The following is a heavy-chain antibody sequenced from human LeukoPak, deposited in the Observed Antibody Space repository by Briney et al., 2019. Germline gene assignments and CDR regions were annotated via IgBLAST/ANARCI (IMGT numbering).Heavy chain of an antibody. V-gene: IGHV3-23*01. J-gene: IGHJ5*01. CDR1: GFTFSSCA. D-gene: IGHD1-26*01. CDR2: ISDGGGTI. Sequence: GGSLRLSCAASGFTFSSCAMSWVRQAPGKGLEWVSGISDGGGTIYYADSVKGRFTISRDNAKNSLYLQMNSLRDEDTAVYYCARDPSGSYYRYWFDTWGHGILVTVSS. CDR3: ARDPSGSYYRYWFDT.